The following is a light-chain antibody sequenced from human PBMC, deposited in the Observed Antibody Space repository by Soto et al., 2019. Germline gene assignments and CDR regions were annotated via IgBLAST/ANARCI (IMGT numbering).Light chain of an antibody. CDR3: QQYDNLPLT. CDR2: AAS. CDR1: QDISNY. Sequence: DIQMTQSPSSLSASVGDRVTITCQASQDISNYLNWYQVKPGKAPKLLIYAASNLETGVPSRFNGSGSGTDFTFTISSLQPEDIATYYCQQYDNLPLTFGGGTKVEIK. J-gene: IGKJ4*01. V-gene: IGKV1-33*01.